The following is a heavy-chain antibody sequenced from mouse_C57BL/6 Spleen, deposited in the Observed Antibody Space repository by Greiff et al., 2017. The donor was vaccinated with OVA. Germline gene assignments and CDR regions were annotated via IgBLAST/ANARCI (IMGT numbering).Heavy chain of an antibody. D-gene: IGHD2-14*01. CDR3: ARSLYYRDAMDY. CDR2: IRNKANGYTT. Sequence: EVKLMESGGGLVQPGGSLSLSCAASGFTFTDYYMSWVRQPPGKALEWLGFIRNKANGYTTEYSASVKGRFTISRDNSQSILYLQMNALRAEDSATYYCARSLYYRDAMDYWGQGTSVTVSS. V-gene: IGHV7-3*01. CDR1: GFTFTDYY. J-gene: IGHJ4*01.